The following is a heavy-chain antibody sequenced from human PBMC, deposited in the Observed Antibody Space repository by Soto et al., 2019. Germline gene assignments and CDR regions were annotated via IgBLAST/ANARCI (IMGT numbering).Heavy chain of an antibody. Sequence: EVQLLESGGDLVQPGGSLRLSCAASGFTFSTYTMSWVRQAPGKGLEWVSAISGSGGSPSYADSVQGRFTISRDNPKNTLDLQMNSLEVEDTDMYYCAKAICSTTKCYVPDYWGQGTLVTVSS. CDR1: GFTFSTYT. CDR3: AKAICSTTKCYVPDY. D-gene: IGHD2-2*01. J-gene: IGHJ4*02. CDR2: ISGSGGSP. V-gene: IGHV3-23*01.